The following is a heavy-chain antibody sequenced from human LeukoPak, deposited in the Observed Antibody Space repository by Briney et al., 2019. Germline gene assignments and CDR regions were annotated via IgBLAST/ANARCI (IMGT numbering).Heavy chain of an antibody. V-gene: IGHV5-51*01. J-gene: IGHJ4*02. D-gene: IGHD3-22*01. CDR1: GYSFTCYW. CDR2: IYPGGSDT. CDR3: ARQEYYDSSGLTYYFDY. Sequence: GEPLKISCKGSGYSFTCYWIGWVRQMPGKGLECMGIIYPGGSDTRYSPSFQGQVTISADKSISTAYLQWSSLKASDTAMYYCARQEYYDSSGLTYYFDYWGQGTLVTVSS.